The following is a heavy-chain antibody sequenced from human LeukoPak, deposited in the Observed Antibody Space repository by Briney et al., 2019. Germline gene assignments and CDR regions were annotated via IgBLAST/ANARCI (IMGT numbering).Heavy chain of an antibody. CDR3: ARDSSRGFDY. J-gene: IGHJ4*02. D-gene: IGHD3-10*01. CDR1: GFALKSYS. V-gene: IGHV3-21*01. Sequence: GGSLRLSCAGSGFALKSYSLSWVRQAPGKGLEWVSSISSTSAYIYYADSVKGRFTISRDNVDNVVYLQMNSLGAEDTAVYYCARDSSRGFDYWGQGTLVTVSS. CDR2: ISSTSAYI.